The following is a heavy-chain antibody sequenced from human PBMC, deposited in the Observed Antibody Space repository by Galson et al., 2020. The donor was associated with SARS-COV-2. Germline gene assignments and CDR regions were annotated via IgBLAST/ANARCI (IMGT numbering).Heavy chain of an antibody. CDR2: IKEDGSEI. Sequence: GGSLRLSCAASGFTFSRNWMTWVRQAPGKGLEWVANIKEDGSEIYYVDSVKGRFTISRDNAENSLYLQMNSLRAEDTAVYYCARDRPGLYSDYWGQRTLVTVSS. CDR3: ARDRPGLYSDY. J-gene: IGHJ4*02. V-gene: IGHV3-7*01. CDR1: GFTFSRNW.